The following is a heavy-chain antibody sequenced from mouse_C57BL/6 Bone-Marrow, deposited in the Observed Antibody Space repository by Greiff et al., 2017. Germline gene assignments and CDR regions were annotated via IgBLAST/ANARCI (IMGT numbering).Heavy chain of an antibody. CDR2: ISDGGSYT. Sequence: EVKLVESGGGLVKPGGSLKLSCAASGFTFSSYAMSWVRQTPEKRLEWVATISDGGSYTYYPDNVKGRFTISRDNAQNNLYLQMNHLKSEDTAIYYCARDDYWGQGATLTVSS. CDR1: GFTFSSYA. J-gene: IGHJ2*01. V-gene: IGHV5-4*01. CDR3: ARDDY.